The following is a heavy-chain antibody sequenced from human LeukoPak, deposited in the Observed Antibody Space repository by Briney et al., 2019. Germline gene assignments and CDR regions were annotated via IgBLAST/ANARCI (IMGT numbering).Heavy chain of an antibody. Sequence: GRSLRLSCAASGFTFSSYAMHWVRQAPGKGLEWVAVISYDGSNKYYADSVKGRFTISRDNSKNTLYLQMNSLRAEDTAVYYCARDSLYSGSYSFQHWGQGTLVTVSS. CDR2: ISYDGSNK. D-gene: IGHD1-26*01. V-gene: IGHV3-30-3*01. CDR3: ARDSLYSGSYSFQH. J-gene: IGHJ1*01. CDR1: GFTFSSYA.